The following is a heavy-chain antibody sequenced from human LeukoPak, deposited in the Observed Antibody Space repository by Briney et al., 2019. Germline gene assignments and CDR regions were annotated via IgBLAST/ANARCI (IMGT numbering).Heavy chain of an antibody. CDR2: IWYDGSNK. CDR1: GFTFSSYG. CDR3: ARPTYSGSYYWFDY. Sequence: GGSLRLSCAASGFTFSSYGMHWVRQAPRKGLEWVADIWYDGSNKYYADSVKGRFTISRDNSKNTLYLQMNSLRAEDTAVYYCARPTYSGSYYWFDYWGQGTLVTVSS. D-gene: IGHD1-26*01. J-gene: IGHJ4*02. V-gene: IGHV3-33*01.